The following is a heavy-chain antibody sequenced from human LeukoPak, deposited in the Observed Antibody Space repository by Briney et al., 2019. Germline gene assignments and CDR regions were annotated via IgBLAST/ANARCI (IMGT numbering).Heavy chain of an antibody. J-gene: IGHJ6*03. Sequence: PGGSLRLSCAASGFTFSSYEMNWVRQAPGKGLEWVSYISSSGSTIYYADSVKGRFTISRDNAKNSLYLHMNSLRAEDTALYHCARVADPAMYYYYFMDVWGKGTTVTISS. CDR3: ARVADPAMYYYYFMDV. D-gene: IGHD2-2*01. CDR1: GFTFSSYE. CDR2: ISSSGSTI. V-gene: IGHV3-48*03.